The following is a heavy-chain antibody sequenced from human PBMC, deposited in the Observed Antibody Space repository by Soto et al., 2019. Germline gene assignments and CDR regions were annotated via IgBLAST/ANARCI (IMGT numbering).Heavy chain of an antibody. CDR1: GFTFSSYA. V-gene: IGHV3-30-3*01. Sequence: GGSLRLSCSASGFTFSSYAMHWVRQAPGKGLEWVAVISYDGSNKYYADSVKGRFTISRDNSKNTLYLQMNSLRAEDTAVYYCADGDYDSSGPPSYWGQGTLVTVSS. J-gene: IGHJ4*02. CDR3: ADGDYDSSGPPSY. CDR2: ISYDGSNK. D-gene: IGHD3-22*01.